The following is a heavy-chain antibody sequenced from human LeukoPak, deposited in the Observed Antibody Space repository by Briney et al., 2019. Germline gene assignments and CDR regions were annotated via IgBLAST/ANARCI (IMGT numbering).Heavy chain of an antibody. D-gene: IGHD5-24*01. J-gene: IGHJ4*02. CDR1: GFTFNSHA. V-gene: IGHV3-23*01. CDR2: ISGRGGRT. Sequence: PGGSLRLSCAASGFTFNSHAMSWVRQAPGKGLEWVSGISGRGGRTYYADSVKGRFTISRDNSKSTVYLQMNSLRAEDTAIYYCARDERLQFNVEPQDFDYWGQGTLVTVSS. CDR3: ARDERLQFNVEPQDFDY.